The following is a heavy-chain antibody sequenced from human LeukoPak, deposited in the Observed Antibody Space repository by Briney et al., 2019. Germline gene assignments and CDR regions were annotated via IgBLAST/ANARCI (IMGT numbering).Heavy chain of an antibody. J-gene: IGHJ4*02. CDR2: INGEGSET. CDR3: ARVRMGDDFNPFDY. V-gene: IGHV3-74*03. Sequence: GGSLRLSCAASGFTFSRFWIYRVRHAPGKGLVWVSRINGEGSETMYADSVKGRFTISRDNAKNTLYLQMNSLRAEDTAVYYCARVRMGDDFNPFDYWGQGTLVTVSS. CDR1: GFTFSRFW. D-gene: IGHD3-16*01.